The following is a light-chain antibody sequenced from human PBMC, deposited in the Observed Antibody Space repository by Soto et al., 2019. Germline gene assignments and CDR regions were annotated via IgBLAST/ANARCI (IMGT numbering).Light chain of an antibody. J-gene: IGKJ4*01. V-gene: IGKV3-20*01. CDR2: GAS. Sequence: IVLTQSPGTLSLSPGDRATLSCRASQSVSSNYLDSYQQKPGQAPRLLLYGASSRAVGIPDRFSGSGSGTDFTLTIIRLEHEDFEVYYCQQYDTSPPLTFGGGNKVEIK. CDR1: QSVSSNY. CDR3: QQYDTSPPLT.